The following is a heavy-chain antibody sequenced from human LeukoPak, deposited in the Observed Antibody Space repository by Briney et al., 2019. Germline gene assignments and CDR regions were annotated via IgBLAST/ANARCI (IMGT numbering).Heavy chain of an antibody. CDR1: GGSISSYY. CDR3: ARDFRAGTSRFDI. J-gene: IGHJ3*02. CDR2: IYYSGST. Sequence: SEPLSLTCTVSGGSISSYYWSWIRQPPGKGLEWIGYIYYSGSTNYNPSLKSRVTISVDASENQFSLKLSPVTVADTAVYYCARDFRAGTSRFDIWGQGTMVTVSS. D-gene: IGHD1-1*01. V-gene: IGHV4-59*01.